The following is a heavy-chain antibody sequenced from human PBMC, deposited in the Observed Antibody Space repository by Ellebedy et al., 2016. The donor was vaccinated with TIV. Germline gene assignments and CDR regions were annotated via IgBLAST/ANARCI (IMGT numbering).Heavy chain of an antibody. CDR3: ARAWGGSCFDY. D-gene: IGHD2-2*03. V-gene: IGHV2-5*01. CDR2: IYWNDDK. CDR1: GFSLSTSGVG. Sequence: SGPTLVKPTQTLTLTCTFSGFSLSTSGVGVGWIRQPPGKALEWLALIYWNDDKRYSPSLESRLTITKDTSKNQVVLTMTNVDPVDTATYYCARAWGGSCFDYWGQGTLATVSS. J-gene: IGHJ4*02.